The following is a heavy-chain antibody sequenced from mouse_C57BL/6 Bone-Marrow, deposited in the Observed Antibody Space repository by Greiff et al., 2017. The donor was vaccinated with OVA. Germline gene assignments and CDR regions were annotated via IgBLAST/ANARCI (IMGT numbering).Heavy chain of an antibody. CDR1: GYTFTSYW. J-gene: IGHJ4*01. V-gene: IGHV1-64*01. CDR2: IHPNSGST. D-gene: IGHD2-12*01. CDR3: VRYDGLGYAMDY. Sequence: QVQLKQPGAELVKPGASVKLSCKASGYTFTSYWMHWVKQRPGQGLEWIGMIHPNSGSTNYNEKFKSKATLTVDKSSSTAYMQLSSLTSEDSAVYYCVRYDGLGYAMDYWGQGTSVTVSS.